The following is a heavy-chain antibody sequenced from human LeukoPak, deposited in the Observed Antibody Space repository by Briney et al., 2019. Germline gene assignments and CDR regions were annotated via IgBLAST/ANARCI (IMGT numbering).Heavy chain of an antibody. CDR2: IYYSGST. J-gene: IGHJ4*02. CDR1: GGSISSSSYY. Sequence: SETLSLTCTVSGGSISSSSYYWGWIRQPPGKGLEWIGSIYYSGSTYYNPSLKSRVTISVDTSKNQFSLKLSSVTAADTAAYYCARPQYCSSTSCYWGNWGQGTLVTVSS. V-gene: IGHV4-39*01. D-gene: IGHD2-2*01. CDR3: ARPQYCSSTSCYWGN.